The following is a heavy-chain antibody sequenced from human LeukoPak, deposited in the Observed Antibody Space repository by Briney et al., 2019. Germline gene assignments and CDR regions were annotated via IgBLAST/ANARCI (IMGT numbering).Heavy chain of an antibody. J-gene: IGHJ4*02. CDR1: GGSISSSNW. V-gene: IGHV4-4*02. D-gene: IGHD2-15*01. Sequence: PSGTLSLTCAVSGGSISSSNWWSWVRQPPGKGLECIGEIYHSGSTNYNPSLKSRVTISVDKSKNQFSLKLSSVTAADTAVYYCARGQGYCSGGSCYSRDPYYFDYWGQGTLVTVSS. CDR3: ARGQGYCSGGSCYSRDPYYFDY. CDR2: IYHSGST.